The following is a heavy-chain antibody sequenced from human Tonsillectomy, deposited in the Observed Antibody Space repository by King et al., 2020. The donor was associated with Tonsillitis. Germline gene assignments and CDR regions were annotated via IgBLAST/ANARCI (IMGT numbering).Heavy chain of an antibody. Sequence: VQLVGSGGGVVQPGGSLRLSCAASGFTVSSDYMSWVRQAPGKGLEWVSVIYSGGSTYYADSVKGRFTISRDNSKNTLYLQMNSLRAEDTAVYYCAKDIAAAGFFDYWGQGTLVTVSS. V-gene: IGHV3-66*01. CDR2: IYSGGST. J-gene: IGHJ4*02. D-gene: IGHD6-13*01. CDR1: GFTVSSDY. CDR3: AKDIAAAGFFDY.